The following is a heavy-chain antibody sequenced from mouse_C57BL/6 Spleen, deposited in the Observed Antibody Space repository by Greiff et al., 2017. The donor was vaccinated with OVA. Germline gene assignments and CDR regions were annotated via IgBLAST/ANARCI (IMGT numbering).Heavy chain of an antibody. CDR1: GYAFSSSW. D-gene: IGHD2-1*01. CDR3: ARRGNGNYHWYFDV. V-gene: IGHV1-82*01. Sequence: QVQLQQSGPELVKPGASVKISCKASGYAFSSSWMNWVKQRPGKGLEWIGRIYPGDGDTNYNGKFKGKATLTADKSSSTAYMQLNSLTSENCAVDFCARRGNGNYHWYFDVWGTGTTVTVSS. J-gene: IGHJ1*03. CDR2: IYPGDGDT.